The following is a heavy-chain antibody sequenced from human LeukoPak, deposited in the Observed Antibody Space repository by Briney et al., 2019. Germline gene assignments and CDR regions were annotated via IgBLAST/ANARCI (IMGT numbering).Heavy chain of an antibody. CDR1: GFTFSSYG. J-gene: IGHJ4*02. Sequence: GGSLRLSCAASGFTFSSYGMSWVRQAPGKGLEWVSAISGSGGSTYYADSVKGRFTISRDNSKTTLYLQMNSLRAEDTAVYYCAKDPWGGYYDSSGYYDYWGQGTLVTVSS. V-gene: IGHV3-23*01. D-gene: IGHD3-22*01. CDR2: ISGSGGST. CDR3: AKDPWGGYYDSSGYYDY.